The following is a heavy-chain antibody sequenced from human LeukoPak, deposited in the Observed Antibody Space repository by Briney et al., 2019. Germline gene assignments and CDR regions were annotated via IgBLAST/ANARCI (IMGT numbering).Heavy chain of an antibody. CDR1: GYTFTSYY. CDR2: INPSGGST. J-gene: IGHJ3*02. CDR3: ASLPAATGAHAFDI. D-gene: IGHD2-2*01. Sequence: ASVKVSCKASGYTFTSYYMHWVRQAPGQGLEWMGIINPSGGSTNYAQKFQGRVTMTRDTSTSTVYMQLNGLRSEDTALYYCASLPAATGAHAFDIWGQGTMVIVSS. V-gene: IGHV1-46*01.